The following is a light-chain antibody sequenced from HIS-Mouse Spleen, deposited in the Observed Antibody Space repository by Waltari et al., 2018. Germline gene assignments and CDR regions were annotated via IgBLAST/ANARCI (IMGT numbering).Light chain of an antibody. J-gene: IGKJ1*01. CDR1: QSVSSSY. CDR2: GAS. V-gene: IGKV3-20*01. CDR3: QQYGSSPPWP. Sequence: EIVLTQSPGTLSLSPGERATLSCRAIQSVSSSYLAWYQQKPGQAPRLHIYGASSRATGIPDRFSGSGSGTDFTLTISRLEPEDFAVYYCQQYGSSPPWPFGQGTKVEIK.